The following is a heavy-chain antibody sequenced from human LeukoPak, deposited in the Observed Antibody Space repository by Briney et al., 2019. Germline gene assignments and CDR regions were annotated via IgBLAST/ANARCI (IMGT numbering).Heavy chain of an antibody. D-gene: IGHD3-10*01. CDR2: IYYSGST. CDR3: ARRSGSWGPLDY. V-gene: IGHV4-38-2*02. CDR1: GYSISSNYY. Sequence: SETLSFTCTVSGYSISSNYYWGWIRQPPGKGLEWIGSIYYSGSTYYNPSLKSRITISVDTSKYQFSLKLSSVTAADTAVYYCARRSGSWGPLDYWGQGTLVTVSS. J-gene: IGHJ4*02.